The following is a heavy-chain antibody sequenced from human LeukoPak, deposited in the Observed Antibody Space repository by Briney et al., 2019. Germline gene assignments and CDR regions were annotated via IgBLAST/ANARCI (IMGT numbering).Heavy chain of an antibody. J-gene: IGHJ4*02. CDR1: GGSIYSYY. CDR2: IYHTGYT. CDR3: VREDLVPR. Sequence: SETLSLTCTVSGGSIYSYYWSWIRQFPGKGLEWIGSIYHTGYTYYNSSLQSRAIISVDTSKNQFSLKLRSATAADTAVYYCVREDLVPRWGQGTLITVSS. V-gene: IGHV4-59*12.